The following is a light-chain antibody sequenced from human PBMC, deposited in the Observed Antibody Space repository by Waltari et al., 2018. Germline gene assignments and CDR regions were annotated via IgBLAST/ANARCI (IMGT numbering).Light chain of an antibody. CDR3: QQYDNLPWT. Sequence: DIQMTQSPSALSASVGDRVTNTCQASQDISNYLNWYQQKPGKAPKLLIYDASNLETGVPSRFSGSGSVTDFTFTISSLQPEDIATYYCQQYDNLPWTFGQGTKVEIK. V-gene: IGKV1-33*01. J-gene: IGKJ1*01. CDR1: QDISNY. CDR2: DAS.